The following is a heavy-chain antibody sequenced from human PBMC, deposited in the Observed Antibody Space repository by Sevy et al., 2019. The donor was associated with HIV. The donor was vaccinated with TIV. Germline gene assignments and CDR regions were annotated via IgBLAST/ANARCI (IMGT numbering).Heavy chain of an antibody. CDR1: GFTFSSYA. Sequence: GGSLRLSCAASGFTFSSYAMHWVHQAPGKGLEWVAVISYDGSNKYYADSVKGRFTISRDNSKNTLYLQMNSLRAEETAVYYCARGWDIVVVPAANQFDYWGQGTLVTVSS. V-gene: IGHV3-30-3*01. J-gene: IGHJ4*02. CDR3: ARGWDIVVVPAANQFDY. D-gene: IGHD2-2*01. CDR2: ISYDGSNK.